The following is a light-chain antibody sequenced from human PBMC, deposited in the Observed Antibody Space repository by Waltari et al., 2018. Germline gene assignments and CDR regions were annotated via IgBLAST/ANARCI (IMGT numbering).Light chain of an antibody. J-gene: IGKJ1*01. Sequence: VLTQPPGTLSLSPGERVTFSCRASQSVSSNYLAWYQQKPGKAPRLLIYDASNRATGIADRFSGSGSGTDFTLTISRLEPEDVAVYYCQQYDRSPWTFGQGTKVEIK. CDR3: QQYDRSPWT. V-gene: IGKV3-20*01. CDR2: DAS. CDR1: QSVSSNY.